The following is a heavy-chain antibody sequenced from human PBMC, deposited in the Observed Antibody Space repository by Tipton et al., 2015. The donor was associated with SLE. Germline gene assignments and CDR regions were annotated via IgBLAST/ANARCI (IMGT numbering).Heavy chain of an antibody. D-gene: IGHD4-11*01. V-gene: IGHV3-23*01. CDR2: IDNSGGRT. Sequence: LSLTCVASGFTFSSYAMSWVRQAPGKGLEWVSTIDNSGGRTYYADSVRGRFTISRDQSKDTLYLQVNNLRAEDTAIYYCAKCSNYGLDSWGQGTLVTVSS. CDR1: GFTFSSYA. J-gene: IGHJ4*02. CDR3: AKCSNYGLDS.